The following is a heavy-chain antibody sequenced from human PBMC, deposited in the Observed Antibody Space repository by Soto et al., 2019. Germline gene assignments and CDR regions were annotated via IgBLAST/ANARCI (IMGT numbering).Heavy chain of an antibody. D-gene: IGHD2-15*01. CDR1: GFTFSSYA. V-gene: IGHV3-23*01. J-gene: IGHJ4*02. Sequence: EVQLLESGGGLVQPGGSLRLSCAASGFTFSSYAMSWIRQAPGKGLEWVSAISGSGGSTYYADSVKGRFTISRDNSKNTQYLQMNSLRAEDTDIYYCAKERYCSGGSCHYYVDYWGQGTLVNVSS. CDR3: AKERYCSGGSCHYYVDY. CDR2: ISGSGGST.